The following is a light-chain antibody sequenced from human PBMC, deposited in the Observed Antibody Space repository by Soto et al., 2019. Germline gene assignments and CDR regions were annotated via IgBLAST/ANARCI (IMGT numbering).Light chain of an antibody. CDR1: QSVSRN. CDR2: GAS. V-gene: IGKV3-15*01. CDR3: QQYNNWPLWT. Sequence: EIVMTQSPATLSVSPGERATLSCRASQSVSRNLAWYQHKPGQAPRLLISGASTRATGIPARFSGSVSGTEFTLTISNLQSEDFAVYYCQQYNNWPLWTFGQGTKVEVK. J-gene: IGKJ1*01.